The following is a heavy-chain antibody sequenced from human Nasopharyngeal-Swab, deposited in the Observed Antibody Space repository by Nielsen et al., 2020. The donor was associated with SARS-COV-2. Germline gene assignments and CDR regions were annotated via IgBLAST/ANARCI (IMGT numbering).Heavy chain of an antibody. Sequence: GSLKISCAASGFTLSHYGMHWVRQAPGKGLEWAAAISYDGNTKYYADSAKGRFTISRDSAKNALYLEMNSLRPEDTAVYFCARDDGGLGDYWGQGTLVTVSS. D-gene: IGHD3-10*01. CDR2: ISYDGNTK. CDR1: GFTLSHYG. V-gene: IGHV3-30*03. CDR3: ARDDGGLGDY. J-gene: IGHJ4*02.